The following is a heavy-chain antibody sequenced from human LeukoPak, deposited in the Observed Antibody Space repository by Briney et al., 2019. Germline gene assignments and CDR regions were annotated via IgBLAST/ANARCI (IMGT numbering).Heavy chain of an antibody. D-gene: IGHD5-18*01. V-gene: IGHV4-59*01. J-gene: IGHJ6*03. CDR1: GGSISSYY. CDR3: AREGHTADYYHYYYMDV. CDR2: IYYSGST. Sequence: SETLSLTCTVSGGSISSYYWSWIRQPPGKGLEWIGYIYYSGSTNYNPSLKSRVTISVDTSKNQFSLKLSSVTAADTAVYYCAREGHTADYYHYYYMDVWGKGTTVTVSS.